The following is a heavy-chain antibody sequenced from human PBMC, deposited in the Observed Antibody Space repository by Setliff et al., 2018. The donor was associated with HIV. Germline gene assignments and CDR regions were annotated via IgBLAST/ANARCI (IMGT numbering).Heavy chain of an antibody. CDR3: PRAAESE. J-gene: IGHJ4*02. CDR2: ISGSGTTT. D-gene: IGHD3-10*01. Sequence: GGSLRLSCSTSGFIFNNFWMHWVRQAPGKGLVWVSCISGSGTTTKYADFVKGRFTISRDNAKSTLYLQMNSLRVEDTAVYYCPRAAESEWGQGTLVTVSS. CDR1: GFIFNNFW. V-gene: IGHV3-74*01.